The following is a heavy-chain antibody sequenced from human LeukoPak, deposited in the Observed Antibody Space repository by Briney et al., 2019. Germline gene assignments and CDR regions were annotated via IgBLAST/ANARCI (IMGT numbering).Heavy chain of an antibody. CDR3: ASNERFGELSAPFDY. CDR1: GYSISSGYY. CDR2: MYHSGST. V-gene: IGHV4-38-2*02. Sequence: SETLSLTCTVSGYSISSGYYWGWIRQPPGKGLEWIGSMYHSGSTYYNPSLKSRVTISVDTSKNQFSLKLSSVTAADTAVYYCASNERFGELSAPFDYWGQGTLVIVSS. J-gene: IGHJ4*02. D-gene: IGHD3-10*01.